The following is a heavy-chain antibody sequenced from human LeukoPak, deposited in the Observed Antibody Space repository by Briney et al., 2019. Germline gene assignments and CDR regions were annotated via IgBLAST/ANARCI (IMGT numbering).Heavy chain of an antibody. CDR3: TTIVVVTQRLDP. J-gene: IGHJ5*02. CDR2: IRSKANSYAT. D-gene: IGHD3-22*01. CDR1: GFTFSSSA. Sequence: PGGSLRLSCAASGFTFSSSAMHWVRQAPGKGLEWVGRIRSKANSYATAYAASVKGRFTISRDDSKNTAYLQMNSLKTEDTAVYYCTTIVVVTQRLDPWGQGTLVTVSS. V-gene: IGHV3-73*01.